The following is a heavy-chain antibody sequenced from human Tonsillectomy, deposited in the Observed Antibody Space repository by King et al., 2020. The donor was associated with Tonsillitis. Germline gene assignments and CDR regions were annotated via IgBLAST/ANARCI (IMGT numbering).Heavy chain of an antibody. D-gene: IGHD5-12*01. Sequence: QLQESGPGLVKPSETLSLTCTVSGGSISSYYWSWIRPPPGKGLEWIGYIYYSGSTNYNPSLKSRVTISVDTSKNQFSLKLSSVTAADTAVYYCAGGQGMMYSGYDMSSVWYFDLWGRGTLVTVSS. CDR3: AGGQGMMYSGYDMSSVWYFDL. CDR1: GGSISSYY. V-gene: IGHV4-59*01. CDR2: IYYSGST. J-gene: IGHJ2*01.